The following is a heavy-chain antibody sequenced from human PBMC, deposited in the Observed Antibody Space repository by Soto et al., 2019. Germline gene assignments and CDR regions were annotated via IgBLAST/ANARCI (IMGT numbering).Heavy chain of an antibody. J-gene: IGHJ4*02. CDR1: GFTFSSYA. CDR2: ISGSGGST. CDR3: AKGHYDFWSGYNDY. Sequence: EVQLLESGGGLVQPGGSLRLSCAAYGFTFSSYAMSWVRQAPGKGLEWVSAISGSGGSTYYADYVKGRFTISRDNSKNTLYLQMNSLRAEDTAVYYCAKGHYDFWSGYNDYWGQGTLVTVS. V-gene: IGHV3-23*01. D-gene: IGHD3-3*01.